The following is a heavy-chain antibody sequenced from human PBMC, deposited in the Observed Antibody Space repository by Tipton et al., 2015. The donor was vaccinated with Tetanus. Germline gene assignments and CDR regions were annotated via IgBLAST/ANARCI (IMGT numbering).Heavy chain of an antibody. CDR1: GFTFRSYA. CDR3: TRGYSSYVFDV. Sequence: SLRLSCAASGFTFRSYAMHWVRQAPGKGLEWVALISFDGSNKYYADSVKGRFTISRDNSKNTLYLQMNDLRDEDTAVYYCTRGYSSYVFDVWGQGTMVTVSS. V-gene: IGHV3-30*04. CDR2: ISFDGSNK. J-gene: IGHJ3*01. D-gene: IGHD6-6*01.